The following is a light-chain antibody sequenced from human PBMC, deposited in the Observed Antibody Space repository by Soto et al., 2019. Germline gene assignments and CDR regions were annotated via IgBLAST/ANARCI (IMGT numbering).Light chain of an antibody. Sequence: IQLTQSPSFLSASVRDRVTISCRASQDISDFLAWYQQKPGKPPKLLIYAASTLQTEVPSRFSGSGSGTEFTLTINSLQPEDFATYYCQQLNRFPPAFGQGTRLEI. CDR3: QQLNRFPPA. CDR1: QDISDF. J-gene: IGKJ5*01. V-gene: IGKV1-9*01. CDR2: AAS.